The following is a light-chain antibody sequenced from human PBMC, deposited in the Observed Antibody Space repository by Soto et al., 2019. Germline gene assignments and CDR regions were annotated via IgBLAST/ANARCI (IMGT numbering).Light chain of an antibody. Sequence: EIVMTQSPGTLSLSPGERTTLSCRASQSISRYLAWYQQKPGQAPRLLIYGASGRATGIPDRFGGSGSGTDFTLTISRLEPEDFAVYYCQHYGDSRTFGQGTKVDIK. CDR1: QSISRY. CDR3: QHYGDSRT. V-gene: IGKV3-20*01. J-gene: IGKJ1*01. CDR2: GAS.